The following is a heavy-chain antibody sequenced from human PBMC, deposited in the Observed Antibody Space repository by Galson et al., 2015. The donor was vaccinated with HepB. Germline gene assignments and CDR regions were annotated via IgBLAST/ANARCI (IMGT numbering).Heavy chain of an antibody. V-gene: IGHV1-69*04. CDR1: GGTFSSYT. D-gene: IGHD3-10*01. J-gene: IGHJ3*02. Sequence: SVKVSCKASGGTFSSYTISWVRQAPGQGLEWMGRIIPILGIANYAQKFQGRVTITAGKSTSTAYMELSSLRSEDTAVYYCAREDDYYGSGSRPHDAFDIWGQGTMVTVSS. CDR2: IIPILGIA. CDR3: AREDDYYGSGSRPHDAFDI.